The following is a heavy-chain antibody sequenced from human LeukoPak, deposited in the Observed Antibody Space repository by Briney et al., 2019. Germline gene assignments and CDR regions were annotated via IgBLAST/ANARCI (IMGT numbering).Heavy chain of an antibody. Sequence: GRSLRLSCAASGFTFSSYAIHWVRQAPGKGLEWVAVISYDGGTKYYADSVKGRFTISRDSSTNILFLQMNSLRTEDTAVYYCAELGITMIGGVWGKGTTVTVSS. CDR3: AELGITMIGGV. CDR1: GFTFSSYA. D-gene: IGHD3-10*02. J-gene: IGHJ6*04. V-gene: IGHV3-30*04. CDR2: ISYDGGTK.